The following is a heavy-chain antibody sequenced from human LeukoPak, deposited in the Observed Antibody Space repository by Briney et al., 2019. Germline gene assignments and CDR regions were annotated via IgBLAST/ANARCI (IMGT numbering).Heavy chain of an antibody. Sequence: GGSLRLSCAASGFTFSSYWMSWVRQAPGKGLEWVANIKQDGSEKYYVDSVKGRFTISRDNAKNSLYLQMNSLRAEDTAVYYCAKGYGWEAPYYYYYMDVWGKGTTVTISS. CDR2: IKQDGSEK. D-gene: IGHD2-8*02. CDR3: AKGYGWEAPYYYYYMDV. V-gene: IGHV3-7*01. CDR1: GFTFSSYW. J-gene: IGHJ6*03.